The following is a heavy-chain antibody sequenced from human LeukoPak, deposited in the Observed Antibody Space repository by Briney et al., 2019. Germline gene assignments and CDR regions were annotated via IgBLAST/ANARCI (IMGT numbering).Heavy chain of an antibody. CDR3: VRWATSLDF. D-gene: IGHD3-10*01. V-gene: IGHV3-7*01. J-gene: IGHJ4*02. CDR1: GFTFSSYA. Sequence: GGSLRLSCAASGFTFSSYAMSWVRQAPGKGLEWVANINHNGSEKYCGDSVTGRFTISRDNAKNSLYLQMNNLRAEDSAVYYCVRWATSLDFWGQGTLVTVSS. CDR2: INHNGSEK.